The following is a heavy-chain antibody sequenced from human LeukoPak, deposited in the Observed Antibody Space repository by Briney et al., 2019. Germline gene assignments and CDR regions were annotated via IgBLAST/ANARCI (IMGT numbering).Heavy chain of an antibody. J-gene: IGHJ4*02. Sequence: PSETLSLTCAVYGGSFSGYYWSWIRQPPGKGLEWIGEINHSGSTNYNPSLKSRVTISVDTSKNQFSLKLRSVTAADTAVYYCAREIRYCSGGSCYSNFDYWGQGTLVTVSS. V-gene: IGHV4-34*01. D-gene: IGHD2-15*01. CDR2: INHSGST. CDR1: GGSFSGYY. CDR3: AREIRYCSGGSCYSNFDY.